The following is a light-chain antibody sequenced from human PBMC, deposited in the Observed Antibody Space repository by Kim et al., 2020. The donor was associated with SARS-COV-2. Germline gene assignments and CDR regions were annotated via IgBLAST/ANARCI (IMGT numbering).Light chain of an antibody. J-gene: IGLJ1*01. CDR1: SSDVGGYNR. CDR2: EVT. CDR3: ISYTGRNTFV. V-gene: IGLV2-18*02. Sequence: QPVTISCTGTSSDVGGYNRVSWYKQSPGTAPKLIIYEVTHRPSGIPDRFSGSKSGNTASLHISGLQADDEADYYCISYTGRNTFVFGTGTKVTVL.